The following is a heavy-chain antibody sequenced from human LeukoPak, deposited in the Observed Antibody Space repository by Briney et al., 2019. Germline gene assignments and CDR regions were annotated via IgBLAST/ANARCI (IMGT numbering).Heavy chain of an antibody. Sequence: GRSLILSCAASGFTFSSYGMHWVRQAPGKGLEWVAVIWYDGSNKYYADSVKGRFTISRDNSKNTLYLQMNSLRAEDTAVYYCARDRSRAYFDYWGQGTLVTVSS. V-gene: IGHV3-33*01. CDR1: GFTFSSYG. CDR3: ARDRSRAYFDY. J-gene: IGHJ4*02. D-gene: IGHD3-10*01. CDR2: IWYDGSNK.